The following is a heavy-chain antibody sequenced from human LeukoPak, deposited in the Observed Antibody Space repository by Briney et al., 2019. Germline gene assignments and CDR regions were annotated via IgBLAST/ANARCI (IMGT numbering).Heavy chain of an antibody. CDR2: MNPNSGNT. D-gene: IGHD2-8*01. Sequence: ASVKVSCKASRYTFTSYDINWVRQATGQGLEWMGWMNPNSGNTGYAQKFQGRVTITRNTSISTAYMELSSLRSEDTAVYYCARGAKERYAYYYYMDVWGKGTTVTVSS. CDR3: ARGAKERYAYYYYMDV. V-gene: IGHV1-8*03. CDR1: RYTFTSYD. J-gene: IGHJ6*03.